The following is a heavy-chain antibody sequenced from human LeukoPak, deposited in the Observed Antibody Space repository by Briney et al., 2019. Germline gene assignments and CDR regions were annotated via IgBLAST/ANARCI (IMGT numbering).Heavy chain of an antibody. CDR1: GFTFSSYA. D-gene: IGHD6-13*01. V-gene: IGHV3-30-3*01. CDR2: ISYDGSNK. Sequence: PGRSLRLSCAASGFTFSSYAMHWVRRAPGKGLEWVAVISYDGSNKYYADSVKGRFTISRDNSKNTLYLQMNSLRAEDTALYYCAKDIIAAAGPDAFDIWGQGTMVTVSS. CDR3: AKDIIAAAGPDAFDI. J-gene: IGHJ3*02.